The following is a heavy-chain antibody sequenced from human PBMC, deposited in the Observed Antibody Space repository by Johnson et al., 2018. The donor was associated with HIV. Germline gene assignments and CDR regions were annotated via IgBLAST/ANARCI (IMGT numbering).Heavy chain of an antibody. CDR1: GFIFDDYA. CDR3: ARDRPPGATLSDAFDI. D-gene: IGHD1-26*01. CDR2: ISWNSGSI. V-gene: IGHV3-9*01. J-gene: IGHJ3*02. Sequence: VQLVESGGGLVQPGRSLRLSCAASGFIFDDYAMHWVRQAPGKGLEWVSGISWNSGSIGYADSVKGRFTISRDNAKNTLYLQMNSLRAEDTAVYYCARDRPPGATLSDAFDIWGQGTMVTVSS.